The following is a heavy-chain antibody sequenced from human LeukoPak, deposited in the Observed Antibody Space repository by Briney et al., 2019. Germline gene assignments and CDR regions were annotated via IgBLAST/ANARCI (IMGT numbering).Heavy chain of an antibody. CDR1: GGSISSYY. V-gene: IGHV4-59*08. CDR2: IYYSGST. CDR3: ARHYGDSLWGYYYYGMDV. J-gene: IGHJ6*02. D-gene: IGHD4-17*01. Sequence: SETLSLTCTVSGGSISSYYWSWLRQPPGKGLEWIGYIYYSGSTNYNPSLKSRVTISVDTSKNQFSLKLSSVTAADTAEYYCARHYGDSLWGYYYYGMDVWGQGTTVTVSS.